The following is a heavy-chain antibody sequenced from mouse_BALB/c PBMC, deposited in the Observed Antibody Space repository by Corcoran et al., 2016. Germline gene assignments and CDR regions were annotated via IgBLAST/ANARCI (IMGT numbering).Heavy chain of an antibody. J-gene: IGHJ1*01. D-gene: IGHD2-2*01. CDR1: GYTFTNYG. CDR2: INTYTGEP. Sequence: QIQLVQSGPELKKPGETVKISCKASGYTFTNYGMNWVKQAPGKGLKWMGWINTYTGEPTYADDFKGRFAFSLETSASTAYLQINNLKNEDTATYFCARYYGYDENWYFDVWGAGTTVTVSS. V-gene: IGHV9-3-1*01. CDR3: ARYYGYDENWYFDV.